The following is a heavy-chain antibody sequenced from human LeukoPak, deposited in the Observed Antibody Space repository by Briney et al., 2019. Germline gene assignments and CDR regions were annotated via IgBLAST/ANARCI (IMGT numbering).Heavy chain of an antibody. CDR2: INHSGST. CDR3: ARRGFVVVPAARRGEGGFAP. CDR1: GGSFSGYY. J-gene: IGHJ5*02. Sequence: SETLSLTCAVYGGSFSGYYWSWIRQPPGKGLEWIGEINHSGSTNYNPSLKSRVTISVDTSKNQFSLKLSSVTAADTAVYYCARRGFVVVPAARRGEGGFAPWGQGTLAPVSS. V-gene: IGHV4-34*01. D-gene: IGHD2-2*01.